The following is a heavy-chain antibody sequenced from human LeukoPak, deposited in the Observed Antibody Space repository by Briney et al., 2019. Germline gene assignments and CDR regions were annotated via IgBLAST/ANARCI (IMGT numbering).Heavy chain of an antibody. D-gene: IGHD6-13*01. CDR3: ARCHRIAAAGFDP. CDR1: GGSFSGSY. V-gene: IGHV4-34*01. CDR2: INHSGST. Sequence: SETLSLTCAVYGGSFSGSYWSWIRQPPGKGLEWIEEINHSGSTNYNPSLKSRVTISVDTSKNQFSLKLSSVTAADTAVYYCARCHRIAAAGFDPWGQGTLVTVSS. J-gene: IGHJ5*02.